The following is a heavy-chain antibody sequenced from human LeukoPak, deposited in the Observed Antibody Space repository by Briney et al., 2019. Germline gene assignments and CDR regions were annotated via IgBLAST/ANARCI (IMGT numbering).Heavy chain of an antibody. D-gene: IGHD3-22*01. CDR3: AKAYYYDSSGYYPYYFDY. V-gene: IGHV3-23*01. CDR2: ISGSGGSI. Sequence: GGSLRLSCAASGFTFSSYAMSWVRQAPGKGLEWVSAISGSGGSIYYADSVKGRFTISRDNSKNTLYLQMNSLRAEDTAVYYCAKAYYYDSSGYYPYYFDYWGQGTLVTVSS. CDR1: GFTFSSYA. J-gene: IGHJ4*02.